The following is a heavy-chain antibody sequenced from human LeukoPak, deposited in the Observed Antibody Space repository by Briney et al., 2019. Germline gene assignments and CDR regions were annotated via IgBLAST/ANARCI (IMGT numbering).Heavy chain of an antibody. D-gene: IGHD1-26*01. V-gene: IGHV3-20*04. CDR1: GFTFDDYG. Sequence: GGSLRLSCADSGFTFDDYGMSWVRQAPGKGLEWGSGINWNGGSTGYADSVKGRFTISRDNAKNSLYLQMNSLRAEDTALSYCARLRGVGATRGGFDYWGQGTLVTVSS. CDR3: ARLRGVGATRGGFDY. CDR2: INWNGGST. J-gene: IGHJ4*02.